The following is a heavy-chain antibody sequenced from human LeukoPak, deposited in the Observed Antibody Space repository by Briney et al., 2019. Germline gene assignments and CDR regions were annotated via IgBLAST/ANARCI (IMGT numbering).Heavy chain of an antibody. J-gene: IGHJ6*02. D-gene: IGHD2-15*01. V-gene: IGHV4-34*01. CDR2: INHSGST. CDR1: GGSFSGYY. CDR3: ARGPSTSPLAEDIVVVVAAYYGMDV. Sequence: SETLSLTCAVYGGSFSGYYWSWIRQPPGKGLEWIGKINHSGSTNYNPSLKSRVTISVDTSKNQFSLKLSSVTAADTAVYYCARGPSTSPLAEDIVVVVAAYYGMDVWGQGTTVTVSS.